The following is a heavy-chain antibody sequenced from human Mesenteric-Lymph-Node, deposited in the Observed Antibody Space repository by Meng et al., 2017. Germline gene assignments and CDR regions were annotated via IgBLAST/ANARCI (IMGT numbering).Heavy chain of an antibody. CDR3: ARYGNLGY. CDR1: GFTFRNFA. J-gene: IGHJ4*02. CDR2: ISSSSSHI. D-gene: IGHD1-14*01. V-gene: IGHV3-21*01. Sequence: GESLKISCEASGFTFRNFAMTWVRQAPGKGLEWVSSISSSSSHIYYADSVKGRFTISRDNAKNSLYLQMNSLRAEDTAVYYCARYGNLGYWGQGTLVTVSS.